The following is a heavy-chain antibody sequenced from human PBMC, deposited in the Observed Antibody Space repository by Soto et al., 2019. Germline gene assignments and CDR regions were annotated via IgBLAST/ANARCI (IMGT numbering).Heavy chain of an antibody. CDR1: CGSTNSYY. J-gene: IGHJ4*02. V-gene: IGHV4-59*01. Sequence: PXXTLSLTCSVSCGSTNSYYWSWIRQPPGNGXEWIGXIYYSGSTDYXXSLESRVXXYIDKSQNRVSLKMTSVTTADTAVYYCEAAPRYWGQGTQVTVSS. CDR2: IYYSGST. CDR3: EAAPRY.